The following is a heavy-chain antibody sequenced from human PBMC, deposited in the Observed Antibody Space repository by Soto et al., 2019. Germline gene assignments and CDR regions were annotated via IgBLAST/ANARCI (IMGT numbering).Heavy chain of an antibody. CDR2: IIPIFGTI. Sequence: QVQLVQSGAEVKKPGSSVKVSCKAAGGTFSTYGITWVRQASGQGLEWMGGIIPIFGTIKFAQKCQGRLTITPDESTSTVYMELSSLTSEDTAVYYCASRERVDAFDVWGQGTMVTVSS. CDR1: GGTFSTYG. D-gene: IGHD1-26*01. J-gene: IGHJ3*01. CDR3: ASRERVDAFDV. V-gene: IGHV1-69*01.